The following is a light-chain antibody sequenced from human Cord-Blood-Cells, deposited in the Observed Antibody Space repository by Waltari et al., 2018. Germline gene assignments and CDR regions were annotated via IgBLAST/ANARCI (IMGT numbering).Light chain of an antibody. V-gene: IGLV2-23*01. Sequence: QSALTQPASVSGSPGQPITISCTGTSRDVGSYNLVSWYQQHPGKAPKLMIYEGSKRPSGVSNRFSGSKSGKTASLTISGLQAEDEADYYCCSYAGSSTVVFGGGTKLTVL. CDR3: CSYAGSSTVV. CDR1: SRDVGSYNL. CDR2: EGS. J-gene: IGLJ2*01.